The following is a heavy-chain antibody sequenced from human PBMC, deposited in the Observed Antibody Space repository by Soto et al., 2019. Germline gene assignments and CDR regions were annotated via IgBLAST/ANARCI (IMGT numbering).Heavy chain of an antibody. CDR2: ISSSSNYI. D-gene: IGHD3-10*01. Sequence: EVQLVESGGGLVRPGGSLRLSCVASGFTFSSHSMNWVRQAPGKGLEWVSSISSSSNYIYHADSVRGRFTISRDNAKKSLYRQMSSLRAEDTAVYYCAREGLQLLQSFGDLFDWYFDLWGRGTLVTVSS. J-gene: IGHJ2*01. V-gene: IGHV3-21*01. CDR3: AREGLQLLQSFGDLFDWYFDL. CDR1: GFTFSSHS.